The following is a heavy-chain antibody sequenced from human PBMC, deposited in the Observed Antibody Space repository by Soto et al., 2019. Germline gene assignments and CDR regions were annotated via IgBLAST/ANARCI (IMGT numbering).Heavy chain of an antibody. J-gene: IGHJ6*03. D-gene: IGHD2-15*01. V-gene: IGHV1-2*04. CDR2: INPNSGGT. Sequence: QVQLVQSGAEVKKPGASVKVSCKASGYTFTGYYMHWVRQAPGQGLEWMGWINPNSGGTNYAQKFKGWGTMTRETSISTAYMELSRLRSDDTAVYYCARGTSTCSGGSCYSYYYYYYYMDVWGKGTTVTVSS. CDR1: GYTFTGYY. CDR3: ARGTSTCSGGSCYSYYYYYYYMDV.